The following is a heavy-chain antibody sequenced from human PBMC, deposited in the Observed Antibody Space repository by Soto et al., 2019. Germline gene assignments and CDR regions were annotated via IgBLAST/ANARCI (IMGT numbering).Heavy chain of an antibody. CDR3: AKDPIAEAGPAGRYGMDV. D-gene: IGHD6-19*01. CDR1: GFTFSSYV. Sequence: EVQLLESGGGLVQPGGSLRLSCAASGFTFSSYVMSGVRQAPGKGLEWVSGISGSGGSTYYADSVKGRFTISRDNSKNTLYLQMNSLRAEDTAVYYCAKDPIAEAGPAGRYGMDVWGQGTTVTVSS. CDR2: ISGSGGST. V-gene: IGHV3-23*01. J-gene: IGHJ6*02.